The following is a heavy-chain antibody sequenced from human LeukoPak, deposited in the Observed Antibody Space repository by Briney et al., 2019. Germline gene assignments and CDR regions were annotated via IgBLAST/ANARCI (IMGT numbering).Heavy chain of an antibody. J-gene: IGHJ3*01. CDR1: GFAFRSFA. Sequence: GGSLRLSCAASGFAFRSFAMHWVRQAPGKGLDWVAVISHDGSSAYYSPSLRGRFTIPRDTSKNTLYMQMNRLRPDDTATYYCARMSASGRTNGAFDVWGRGTMVTVSS. D-gene: IGHD6-19*01. CDR2: ISHDGSSA. CDR3: ARMSASGRTNGAFDV. V-gene: IGHV3-30-3*01.